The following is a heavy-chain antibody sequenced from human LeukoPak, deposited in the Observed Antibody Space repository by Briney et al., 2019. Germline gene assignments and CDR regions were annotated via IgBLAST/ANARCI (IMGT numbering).Heavy chain of an antibody. CDR2: IYYSGRP. J-gene: IGHJ6*03. D-gene: IGHD1-26*01. CDR1: GGSISSYY. V-gene: IGHV4-59*01. CDR3: ARAPWDSMSSGSYYDDYYYMDV. Sequence: PSGTLSLTCTVYGGSISSYYWSWNRQPPGKGLEWIGYIYYSGRPNYNTSLKSRVTISVDTSKNQFSLKLSSVTAADTAVYYCARAPWDSMSSGSYYDDYYYMDVWGKGTTVTVSS.